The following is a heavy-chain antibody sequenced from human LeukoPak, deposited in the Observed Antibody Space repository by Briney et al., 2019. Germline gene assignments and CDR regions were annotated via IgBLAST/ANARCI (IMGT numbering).Heavy chain of an antibody. D-gene: IGHD3-9*01. Sequence: GGSLRLSCAASGFTFSNAWMTWVRQAPGKGLEWVGRIKSKSDGGTTDYATPVKGRFTISRDDSKNTLYVQMNSLKTDDTAVYYLLTSTDYWDQGTLVTVSS. V-gene: IGHV3-15*01. CDR2: IKSKSDGGTT. CDR3: LTSTDY. CDR1: GFTFSNAW. J-gene: IGHJ4*02.